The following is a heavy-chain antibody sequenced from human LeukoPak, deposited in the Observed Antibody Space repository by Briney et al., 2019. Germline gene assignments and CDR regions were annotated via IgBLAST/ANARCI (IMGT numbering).Heavy chain of an antibody. D-gene: IGHD5-18*01. CDR1: GFTFSSYS. Sequence: GGSLRLSCAASGFTFSSYSMNWVRQAPGKGLEWVSSISSSSSYIYYADSVKGRFTISRDNAKNSLYLQMNSLRAEDTAVYYCASSLVDTALARTDYWGQGTLVTVSS. CDR2: ISSSSSYI. CDR3: ASSLVDTALARTDY. J-gene: IGHJ4*02. V-gene: IGHV3-21*01.